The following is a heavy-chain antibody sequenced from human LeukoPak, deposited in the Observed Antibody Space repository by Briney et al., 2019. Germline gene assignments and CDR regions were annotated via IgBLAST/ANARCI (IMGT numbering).Heavy chain of an antibody. Sequence: SETLSLTCAVYGGSFSGYYWSWIRQPPGKGLEWIGEINHSGGTNYNPSLKSRVTISVDTSKNQFSLKLSSVTAADTAVYYCEIYGGQFDYWGQGTLVTVSS. CDR3: EIYGGQFDY. CDR2: INHSGGT. D-gene: IGHD4-23*01. V-gene: IGHV4-34*01. CDR1: GGSFSGYY. J-gene: IGHJ4*02.